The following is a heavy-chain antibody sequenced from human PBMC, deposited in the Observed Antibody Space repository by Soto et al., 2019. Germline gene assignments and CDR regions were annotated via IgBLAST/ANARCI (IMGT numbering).Heavy chain of an antibody. CDR3: ARDRVVGYDILTGYYKGAYYYYGMGV. CDR1: GGSISSYY. D-gene: IGHD3-9*01. J-gene: IGHJ6*02. CDR2: IYYSGST. V-gene: IGHV4-59*01. Sequence: PSETLSLTCTVSGGSISSYYWSWIRQPPGKGLEWIGYIYYSGSTNYNPSLKSRVTISVDTSKNQFSLKLSSVTAADTAVYYCARDRVVGYDILTGYYKGAYYYYGMGVWGQGTTVTVSS.